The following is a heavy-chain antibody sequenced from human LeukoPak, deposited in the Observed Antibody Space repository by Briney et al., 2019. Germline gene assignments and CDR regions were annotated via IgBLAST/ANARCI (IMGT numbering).Heavy chain of an antibody. CDR3: ARAAYSSSWSYYYYYMDV. D-gene: IGHD6-13*01. Sequence: ASVKVSCXASGYTFTSYVINWVRQATGQGLEWMGWMNSNSGNTGCAQKFQGRVTITRNTSISTAYMELSSLRSEDTAVYYCARAAYSSSWSYYYYYMDVWGKGTTVSVSS. CDR2: MNSNSGNT. CDR1: GYTFTSYV. V-gene: IGHV1-8*03. J-gene: IGHJ6*03.